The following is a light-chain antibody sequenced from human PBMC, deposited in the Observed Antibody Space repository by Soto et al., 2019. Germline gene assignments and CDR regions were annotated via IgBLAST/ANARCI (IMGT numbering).Light chain of an antibody. Sequence: QSALTQPASVSGSPGQSITISCTGTSSDVGGYNLVSWYQQHPGKAPKLMIYEGSKRPSGVSNRFSGSKSGNTASLTLSGLQAEAEADYYCCSYAGSSTTVVFGGGTKVTVL. J-gene: IGLJ2*01. CDR1: SSDVGGYNL. V-gene: IGLV2-23*01. CDR2: EGS. CDR3: CSYAGSSTTVV.